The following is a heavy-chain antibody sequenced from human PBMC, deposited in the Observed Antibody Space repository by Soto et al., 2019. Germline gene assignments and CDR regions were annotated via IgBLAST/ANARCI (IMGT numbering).Heavy chain of an antibody. D-gene: IGHD3-3*01. V-gene: IGHV3-30*18. CDR2: ISYDGSNK. J-gene: IGHJ6*02. CDR3: AKADSQYDFWSGYPHPDYYYGMDV. CDR1: GFTFSDYY. Sequence: GGSLRLSCAASGFTFSDYYMSWIRQAPGKGLEWVAVISYDGSNKYYADSVKGRFTISRDNSKNTLYLQMNSLRAEDTAVYYCAKADSQYDFWSGYPHPDYYYGMDVLGQGTTVTVSS.